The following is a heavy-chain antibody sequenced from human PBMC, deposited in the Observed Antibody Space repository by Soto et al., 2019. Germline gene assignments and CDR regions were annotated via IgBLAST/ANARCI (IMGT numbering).Heavy chain of an antibody. V-gene: IGHV1-3*01. J-gene: IGHJ4*02. CDR1: GYTFTSYG. D-gene: IGHD6-19*01. Sequence: GASVKVSCKASGYTFTSYGISWVRQAPGQRLEWMGWINAGNGNTKYSQKFQGRVTFTRDTSASTAYMELSSLRSEDTAVYYCARVSGWYFLDYWGQGTLVTVSS. CDR3: ARVSGWYFLDY. CDR2: INAGNGNT.